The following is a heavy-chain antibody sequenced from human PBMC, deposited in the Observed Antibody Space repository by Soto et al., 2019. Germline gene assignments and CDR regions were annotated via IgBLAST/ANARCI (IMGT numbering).Heavy chain of an antibody. J-gene: IGHJ4*02. CDR2: IIPIFGTA. V-gene: IGHV1-69*13. D-gene: IGHD3-9*01. CDR3: AVDWETPESSFFDY. CDR1: GGTFSSYA. Sequence: ASVKVSCKASGGTFSSYAISWVRQAPGQGLEWMGGIIPIFGTANYAQKFQGRVTITADESTSTAYMELSSLRSEDTAVYYCAVDWETPESSFFDYWGQGTLVTVSS.